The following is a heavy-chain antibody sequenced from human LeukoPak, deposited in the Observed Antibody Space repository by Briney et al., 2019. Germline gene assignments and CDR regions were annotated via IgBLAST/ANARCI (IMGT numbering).Heavy chain of an antibody. CDR2: MNPNSGNT. CDR1: GYTFTSYD. J-gene: IGHJ5*02. D-gene: IGHD3-22*01. Sequence: ASVKVSCKASGYTFTSYDINWVRQATGQGLEWMGWMNPNSGNTGYAQKFQGRVTMTRNTSISTAYMELSSLRSEDTAVYYCARDYYYDSSGSSAGMNWFDPWGQGTLVTVSS. V-gene: IGHV1-8*01. CDR3: ARDYYYDSSGSSAGMNWFDP.